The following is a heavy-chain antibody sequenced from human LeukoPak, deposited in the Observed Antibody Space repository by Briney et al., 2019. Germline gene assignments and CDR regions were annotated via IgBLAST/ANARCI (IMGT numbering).Heavy chain of an antibody. CDR3: ATEDYYDSSGYYFDY. V-gene: IGHV3-7*01. CDR1: GFTFSSYW. Sequence: PGGSLRLSCAASGFTFSSYWMSWVRQAPGKGLEWVANIKQDGSEKYYVDSVKGRFTISRDNAKNSLYLQMNSQRAEDTAVYYCATEDYYDSSGYYFDYWGQGTLVTVSS. CDR2: IKQDGSEK. D-gene: IGHD3-22*01. J-gene: IGHJ4*02.